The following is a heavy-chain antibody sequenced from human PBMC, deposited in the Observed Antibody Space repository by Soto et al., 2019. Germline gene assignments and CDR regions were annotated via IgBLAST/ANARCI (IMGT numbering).Heavy chain of an antibody. CDR2: INSDGRST. J-gene: IGHJ5*02. V-gene: IGHV3-74*01. CDR3: ARGEDAGYCSGGSCSGDWFDP. Sequence: GGSLRLSCAASGFTFSSYWMHWVRQAPGKGLVWVSRINSDGRSTSYADSVKGRITISRDNAKNTLYLQMNSLRTEDTAVYYCARGEDAGYCSGGSCSGDWFDPWGQGTLVTVSS. CDR1: GFTFSSYW. D-gene: IGHD2-15*01.